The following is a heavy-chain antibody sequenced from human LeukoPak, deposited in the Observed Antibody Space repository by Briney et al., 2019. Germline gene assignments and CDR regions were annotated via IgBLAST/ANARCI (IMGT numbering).Heavy chain of an antibody. D-gene: IGHD6-6*01. V-gene: IGHV4-34*01. Sequence: SETLSLTCAVYGGSFSGYYWSWIRQPPGKGLEWIGEINHSGSTNYNPSLKSRVTISVDTSKNQFSLKLSSVTAADTAVYYCALRRRIAARLDYWGQGTLVTVSS. CDR2: INHSGST. CDR1: GGSFSGYY. CDR3: ALRRRIAARLDY. J-gene: IGHJ4*02.